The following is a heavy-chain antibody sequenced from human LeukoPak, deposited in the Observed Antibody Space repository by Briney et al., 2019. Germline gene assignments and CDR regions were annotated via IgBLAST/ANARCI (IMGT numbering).Heavy chain of an antibody. CDR2: IYTIGST. J-gene: IGHJ6*03. CDR1: GGSISSYY. V-gene: IGHV4-4*07. D-gene: IGHD2-2*01. Sequence: SETLSLTCTVSGGSISSYYWSWIRQPAGKGLEWIGRIYTIGSTNYNPSLKSRVTMSVDTSKNQFSLKLSSVTAADTAVYYCASGRYCSSTSCPREGDYYYYYMDVWGKGTTVTVSS. CDR3: ASGRYCSSTSCPREGDYYYYYMDV.